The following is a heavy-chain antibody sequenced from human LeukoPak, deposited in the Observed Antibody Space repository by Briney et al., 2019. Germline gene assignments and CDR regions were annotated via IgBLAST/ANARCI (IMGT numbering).Heavy chain of an antibody. J-gene: IGHJ4*02. CDR1: GYTFTGYY. CDR3: ARDMVPAAYYYFDY. CDR2: INPNSGGT. D-gene: IGHD2-2*01. V-gene: IGHV1-2*02. Sequence: WASVKVSCKASGYTFTGYYMHWVRQAPGQGLEWMGWINPNSGGTNYAQKFQGRVTMTRDTSISTAYMELSRLRSDDTAVYYCARDMVPAAYYYFDYWGRGTLVTVSS.